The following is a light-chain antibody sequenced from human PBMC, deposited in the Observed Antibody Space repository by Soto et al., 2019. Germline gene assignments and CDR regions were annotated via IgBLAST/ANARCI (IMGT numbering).Light chain of an antibody. V-gene: IGKV3-15*01. CDR2: GAS. CDR1: QSVSQN. CDR3: QQYHTWPT. Sequence: EIVMTQSPANLSVSPGERSTLSCRASQSVSQNLAWYQQQPGQAPRLLIYGASTRATGVPARFSGSGSGTEFTLTISSLRSGDFAVDYCQQYHTWPTFGQGTKVEIK. J-gene: IGKJ1*01.